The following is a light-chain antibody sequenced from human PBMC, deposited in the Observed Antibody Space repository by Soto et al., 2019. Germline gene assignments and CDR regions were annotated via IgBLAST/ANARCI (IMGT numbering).Light chain of an antibody. CDR1: SSDVGAYNY. V-gene: IGLV2-14*01. CDR3: SSYTDNRGI. Sequence: QSALTQPASVSGSPGQSITISCTGTSSDVGAYNYVSWYQQHPGKAPKLMIYGVNNRPSGVSNRFSGSKSGNTASLTISGLQAEDEADYYCSSYTDNRGIFGGGTKLTVL. CDR2: GVN. J-gene: IGLJ2*01.